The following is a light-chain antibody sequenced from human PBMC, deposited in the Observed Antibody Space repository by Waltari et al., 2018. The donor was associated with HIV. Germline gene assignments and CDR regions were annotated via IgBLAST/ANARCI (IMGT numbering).Light chain of an antibody. V-gene: IGLV2-14*01. CDR2: DVR. J-gene: IGLJ2*01. Sequence: QSALTQPASVSGSPGQSITISCTGTSSDVGGYHYACWYQQHQGKDPNPMIYDVRNRPSGVSNRFSRSKSVNTASLTISGLQAEDEADYYCSSYTSSSTLVFGGGTKLTVL. CDR3: SSYTSSSTLV. CDR1: SSDVGGYHY.